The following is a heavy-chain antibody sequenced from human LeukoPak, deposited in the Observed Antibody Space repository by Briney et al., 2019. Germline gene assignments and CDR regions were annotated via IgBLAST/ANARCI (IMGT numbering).Heavy chain of an antibody. J-gene: IGHJ3*02. CDR3: ARDWSFDSDDYYLYGFDI. Sequence: GGSLRLSCAASGFSFNSYWMSWVRQAPGTGPEWVANIRQDGSERYYADSLKGRFTISRDNAKNSLYLQMNSLRAEDTAMYYCARDWSFDSDDYYLYGFDIWGQGTRVTVSS. CDR1: GFSFNSYW. CDR2: IRQDGSER. D-gene: IGHD3-22*01. V-gene: IGHV3-7*01.